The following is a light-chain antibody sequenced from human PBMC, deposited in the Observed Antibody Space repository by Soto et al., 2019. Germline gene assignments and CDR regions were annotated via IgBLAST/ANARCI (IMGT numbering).Light chain of an antibody. V-gene: IGLV2-23*01. J-gene: IGLJ1*01. CDR2: EGS. Sequence: QSVLTQPASVSGSPGQSITISCTGSSSDVGSSNLVSWYQQHPGKAPKLIIYEGSRRPSGVSGRFSGSMSGNTASLTIFGLQAGDEADYYCCSFARSSTSYVFGTGTKVTVL. CDR1: SSDVGSSNL. CDR3: CSFARSSTSYV.